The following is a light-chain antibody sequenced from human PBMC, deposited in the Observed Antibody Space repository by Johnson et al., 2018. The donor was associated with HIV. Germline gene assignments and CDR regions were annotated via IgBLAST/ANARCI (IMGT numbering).Light chain of an antibody. CDR2: ENN. Sequence: QSVLTKPPSVSAAPGQNFTISCSGSSSNIGTNYVSWYQQLPGTAPKLLIYENNKRPSGIPDRFSASESGTSATMGITGLQTGDEANYYCGAWDSSLSAHYVFGTGTKVTVL. CDR1: SSNIGTNY. J-gene: IGLJ1*01. V-gene: IGLV1-51*01. CDR3: GAWDSSLSAHYV.